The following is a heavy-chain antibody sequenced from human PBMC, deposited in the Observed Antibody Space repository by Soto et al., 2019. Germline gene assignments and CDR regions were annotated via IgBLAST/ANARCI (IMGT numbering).Heavy chain of an antibody. CDR1: GASVSSTKW. D-gene: IGHD3-22*01. V-gene: IGHV4-4*02. CDR3: ARDYYDNNLYSIDF. Sequence: SETLSLTCAVSGASVSSTKWWSWVRQSPGKGLEWIGEIHHSETTNYNPSLESRVTISIDKSKNQFSLKLSSVTAADTAVYYCARDYYDNNLYSIDFWGQGALVIVAS. CDR2: IHHSETT. J-gene: IGHJ4*02.